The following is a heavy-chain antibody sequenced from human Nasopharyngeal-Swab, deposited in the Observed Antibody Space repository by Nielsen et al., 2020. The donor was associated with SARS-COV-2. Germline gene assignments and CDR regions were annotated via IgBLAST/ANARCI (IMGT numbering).Heavy chain of an antibody. CDR3: AKDGDWNYRFWFSF. V-gene: IGHV3-7*05. Sequence: GGSLRLSCVASDFSKSFSKYWMTWVRQVAGRGLEWVATINPEATEKQYVDSVKGRFTISRDNAKNSLFLQMNSLRGEDTAVYYCAKDGDWNYRFWFSFWGQGTLVTVSS. CDR1: DFSKSFSKYW. D-gene: IGHD2-21*02. J-gene: IGHJ4*02. CDR2: INPEATEK.